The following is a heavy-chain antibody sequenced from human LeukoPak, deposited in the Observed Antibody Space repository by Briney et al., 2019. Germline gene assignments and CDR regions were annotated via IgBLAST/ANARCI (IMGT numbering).Heavy chain of an antibody. V-gene: IGHV4-59*11. D-gene: IGHD5-18*01. J-gene: IGHJ4*02. CDR1: GGSISSHY. CDR2: IFYSGGT. Sequence: SETLSLTCTVSGGSISSHYWSWIRQPPGKGLEWLGYIFYSGGTHYNPSLKSRVTISVDTSKNQFSLKLSSVTAADTAVYYCARDKQPGDYWGQGTLVTVSS. CDR3: ARDKQPGDY.